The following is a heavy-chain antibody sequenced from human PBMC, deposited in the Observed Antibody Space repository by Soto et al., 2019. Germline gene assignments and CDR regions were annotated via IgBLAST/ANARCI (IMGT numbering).Heavy chain of an antibody. Sequence: EVQLVESGGGLVQPGGSLRLSCAASGFTFSSYWMYWVRQVPGKGLVWVARIKADGSSTNYADSVKGRFTISRDNAQNTLFLQINSLTAEDTAVYYCARGINGYYAFDVWGQGTMVTVSS. J-gene: IGHJ3*01. CDR2: IKADGSST. CDR1: GFTFSSYW. V-gene: IGHV3-74*01. CDR3: ARGINGYYAFDV. D-gene: IGHD5-18*01.